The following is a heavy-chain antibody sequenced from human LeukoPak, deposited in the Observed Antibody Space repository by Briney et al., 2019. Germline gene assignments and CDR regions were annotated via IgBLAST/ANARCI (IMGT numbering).Heavy chain of an antibody. CDR3: ARTASIAAAGTREVYFDY. J-gene: IGHJ4*02. CDR2: IYYSGST. V-gene: IGHV4-59*01. Sequence: PSETLSLTCTVSGGSISSYYWSWIRQPPGKGLEWSGYIYYSGSTNYNPSLKSRVTISVETSKNQFSLKLSSVTAADTAVYYCARTASIAAAGTREVYFDYWGQGTLVTVSS. D-gene: IGHD6-13*01. CDR1: GGSISSYY.